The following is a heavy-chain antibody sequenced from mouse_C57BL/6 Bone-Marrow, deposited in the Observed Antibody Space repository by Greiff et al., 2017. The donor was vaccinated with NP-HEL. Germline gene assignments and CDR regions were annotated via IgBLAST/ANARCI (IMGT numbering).Heavy chain of an antibody. CDR3: ASSSYAMDY. CDR1: GYAFTNYL. CDR2: INPGSGGT. V-gene: IGHV1-54*01. J-gene: IGHJ4*01. Sequence: VQLQQSGAELVRPGTSVKVSCKASGYAFTNYLIEWVKQRPGQGLEWIGVINPGSGGTNYNEKFKGKATLTADKSSSTAYMQLSSLTSEDSAVYVCASSSYAMDYWGQGTSVTVSS. D-gene: IGHD1-3*01.